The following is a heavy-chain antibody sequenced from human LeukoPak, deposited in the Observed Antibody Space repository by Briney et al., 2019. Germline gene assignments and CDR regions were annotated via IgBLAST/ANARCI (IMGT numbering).Heavy chain of an antibody. Sequence: GGSLRLSCAASGFTFSSYSMNWVRQAPGKGLEWVSSISSSSYIYYADSVKGRFTISRDNAKNSLYLQMNSLRAEDTAVYYCAVLTYQLLDYYFDYWGQGTLVTVSS. D-gene: IGHD2-2*01. CDR1: GFTFSSYS. J-gene: IGHJ4*02. V-gene: IGHV3-21*01. CDR3: AVLTYQLLDYYFDY. CDR2: ISSSSYI.